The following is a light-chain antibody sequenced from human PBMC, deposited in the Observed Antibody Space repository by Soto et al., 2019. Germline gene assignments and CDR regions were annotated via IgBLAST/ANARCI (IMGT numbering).Light chain of an antibody. J-gene: IGLJ2*01. Sequence: QSVLTQPPSVSGAPGQRVTISCTGSSSNIGALYDVNWYQQLPGTAPKLLIYDNNNRPSGVPDRFSGSKSGTSASLAITGLQAEDEADYYGQSYDNSLSGHVVFGGGTKLTVL. CDR2: DNN. CDR1: SSNIGALYD. V-gene: IGLV1-40*01. CDR3: QSYDNSLSGHVV.